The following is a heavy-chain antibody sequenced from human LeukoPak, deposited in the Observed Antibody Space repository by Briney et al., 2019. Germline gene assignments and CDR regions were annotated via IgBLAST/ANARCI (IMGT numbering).Heavy chain of an antibody. CDR1: GGSISSNY. Sequence: SENLSLTCTVSGGSISSNYWSWIRQRPGNGLEWIGYIYYSGSTNSNPSLNSRVTIAVGTSKNPFFLQLSLVTDAHAALYCCTRGDYGSGSYYPPFDYWGQGTLVTVSS. D-gene: IGHD3-10*01. CDR3: TRGDYGSGSYYPPFDY. CDR2: IYYSGST. J-gene: IGHJ4*02. V-gene: IGHV4-59*01.